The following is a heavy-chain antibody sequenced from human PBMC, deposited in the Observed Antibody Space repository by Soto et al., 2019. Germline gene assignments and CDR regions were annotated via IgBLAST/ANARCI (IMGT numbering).Heavy chain of an antibody. J-gene: IGHJ1*01. CDR2: IYYNGST. D-gene: IGHD3-10*01. CDR3: ARTYGSGSYRYFQH. CDR1: GGSISSGGYS. V-gene: IGHV4-30-2*05. Sequence: PSETLSLTCAVSGGSISSGGYSWSWIRQPPGKELEWIGYIYYNGSTYYNPSLKRRVTISVDTSKSQFSLKLSSVTAADTAVYYCARTYGSGSYRYFQHWGQGTLVTVSS.